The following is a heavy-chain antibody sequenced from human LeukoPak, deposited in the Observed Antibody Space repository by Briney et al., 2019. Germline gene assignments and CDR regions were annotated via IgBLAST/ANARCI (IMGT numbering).Heavy chain of an antibody. CDR3: ARGVVAAAGRTFDF. CDR2: IHYSGST. Sequence: SETLSLTCTVSGGSISSSSYYWAWIRQPLGKWLEWIGSIHYSGSTYYNPSLQSRVTISIDTSKNQFSLKLSSVTAADTAVYYCARGVVAAAGRTFDFWGQGTLVTVSS. V-gene: IGHV4-39*07. J-gene: IGHJ4*02. CDR1: GGSISSSSYY. D-gene: IGHD6-13*01.